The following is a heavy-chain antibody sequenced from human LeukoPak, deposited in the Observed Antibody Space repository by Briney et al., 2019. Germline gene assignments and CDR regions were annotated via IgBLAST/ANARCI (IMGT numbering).Heavy chain of an antibody. CDR1: GYTFTSYG. D-gene: IGHD2-15*01. V-gene: IGHV1-18*01. Sequence: ASVKVSCKASGYTFTSYGISWVRQAPGQGLEWMGWISAYNGNTNYAQKLQGRVTMTTDTSTSTAYMELRSLGSDDTAVYYCARGGSLGDIVVVVAATSFDYWGQGTLVTVSS. CDR3: ARGGSLGDIVVVVAATSFDY. J-gene: IGHJ4*02. CDR2: ISAYNGNT.